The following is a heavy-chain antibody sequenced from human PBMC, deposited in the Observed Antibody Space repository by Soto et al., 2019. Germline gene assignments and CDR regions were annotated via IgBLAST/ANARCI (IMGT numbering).Heavy chain of an antibody. CDR2: IYPGDSDT. Sequence: GESLKISCKGSGYSLTTYWIGWVRQMPGKGLEWMGIIYPGDSDTRYSPSFQGQVTISADKSISTAYLQWSSLKASDTAIYYCARVASTGTKNYHYFYCGMDVWGQGTMVTVSS. CDR3: ARVASTGTKNYHYFYCGMDV. D-gene: IGHD6-13*01. V-gene: IGHV5-51*01. J-gene: IGHJ6*02. CDR1: GYSLTTYW.